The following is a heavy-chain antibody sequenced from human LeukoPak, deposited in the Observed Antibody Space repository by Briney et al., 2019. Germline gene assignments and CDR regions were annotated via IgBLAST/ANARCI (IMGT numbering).Heavy chain of an antibody. CDR3: ARDLVPYYYDSSGHSSWAFDI. Sequence: TVKVSCKASGGTFSSYAISWVRQAPGQGFEWMGGIIYFFGTANYAQKFQGRVTITADESTSTAYMELSSLRSEDTAAYYCARDLVPYYYDSSGHSSWAFDIWGQGTMVTVSS. CDR2: IIYFFGTA. CDR1: GGTFSSYA. D-gene: IGHD3-22*01. J-gene: IGHJ3*02. V-gene: IGHV1-69*01.